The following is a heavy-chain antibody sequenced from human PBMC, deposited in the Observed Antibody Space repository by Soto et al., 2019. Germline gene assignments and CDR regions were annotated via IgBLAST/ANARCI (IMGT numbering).Heavy chain of an antibody. CDR2: ISSDIISTI. Sequence: GGSRRLSCAAAGFTLSSYRMNWVRQAPGKGLEWVSYISSDIISTIYYADSVKGRFTNSRDNAKNSLYLQMNSLRDEDTAVYYCARVLSYSDTYLHDYWGQGTRVTVSS. D-gene: IGHD5-12*01. CDR3: ARVLSYSDTYLHDY. V-gene: IGHV3-48*02. J-gene: IGHJ4*02. CDR1: GFTLSSYR.